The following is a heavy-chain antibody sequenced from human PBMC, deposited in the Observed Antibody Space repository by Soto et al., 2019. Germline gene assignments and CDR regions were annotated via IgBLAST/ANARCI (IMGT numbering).Heavy chain of an antibody. V-gene: IGHV1-18*01. J-gene: IGHJ5*02. CDR1: GYTFINYG. CDR3: XXXXXXXAXXDP. CDR2: INTYNGNT. Sequence: QVQLVQSGAEVKKPGASVKVSCKASGYTFINYGISWVRQAPGQGLEWMGWINTYNGNTNYAKKFQGRVTMTTDTXPSTXXXXXXXXXXXXXXXXXXXXXXXXXAXXDPWGQGTLVT.